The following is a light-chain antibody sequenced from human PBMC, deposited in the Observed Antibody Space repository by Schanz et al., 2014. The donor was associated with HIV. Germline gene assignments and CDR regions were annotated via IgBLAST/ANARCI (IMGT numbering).Light chain of an antibody. CDR3: SSYTSSSTPYV. CDR2: DVS. J-gene: IGLJ1*01. V-gene: IGLV2-14*01. Sequence: QSALTQPPSASGSPGQSITISCTGTSSDVGGYNYVSWYQQHPGKAPKLMIYDVSNRPSGVSNRFSGSKSDNTASLTISGLQPEDEADYYCSSYTSSSTPYVFGSGTKVTVL. CDR1: SSDVGGYNY.